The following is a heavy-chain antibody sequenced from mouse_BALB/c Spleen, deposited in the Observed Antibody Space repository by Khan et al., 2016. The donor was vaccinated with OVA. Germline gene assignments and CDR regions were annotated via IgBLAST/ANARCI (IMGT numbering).Heavy chain of an antibody. J-gene: IGHJ2*01. CDR3: ARDSNFDY. Sequence: EVQRVESGGGLVQPGGSRKLSCAASGFIFSRFGMHWVRQAPEKGLEWVAYISSGSSTIYYGDTVKGRFTISRDNPKNTLFLQMTSLRSEDTAMYYCARDSNFDYWGQGTTLTVSS. CDR2: ISSGSSTI. CDR1: GFIFSRFG. V-gene: IGHV5-17*02.